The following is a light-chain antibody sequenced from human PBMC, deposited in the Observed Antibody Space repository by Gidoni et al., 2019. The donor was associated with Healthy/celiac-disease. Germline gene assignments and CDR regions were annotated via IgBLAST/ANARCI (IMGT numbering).Light chain of an antibody. CDR2: GAS. CDR3: QQYNNWRLT. J-gene: IGKJ4*01. Sequence: ELVMTQSPATLSVSPGDRATLSCRASQSVSSNLAWYQQKPGQAPRLLIYGASTRATGIPARFSGSGSGTEFTLTISSLQSEDFAVYYCQQYNNWRLTFGGGTKVEIK. CDR1: QSVSSN. V-gene: IGKV3-15*01.